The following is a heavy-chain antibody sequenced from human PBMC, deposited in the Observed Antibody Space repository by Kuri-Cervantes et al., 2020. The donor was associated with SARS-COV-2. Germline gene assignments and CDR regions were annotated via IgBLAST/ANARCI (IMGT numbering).Heavy chain of an antibody. D-gene: IGHD3-10*01. CDR3: ATEVGDY. Sequence: ASVKVSCKTSGYTFTSYDITWVRQATGQGLEWMGCINPNSGYTAYSQKFQGRVTLTRKISISTAYMELNSLTSEDTAVYYCATEVGDYWGQGTLVTVSS. V-gene: IGHV1-8*03. CDR2: INPNSGYT. J-gene: IGHJ4*02. CDR1: GYTFTSYD.